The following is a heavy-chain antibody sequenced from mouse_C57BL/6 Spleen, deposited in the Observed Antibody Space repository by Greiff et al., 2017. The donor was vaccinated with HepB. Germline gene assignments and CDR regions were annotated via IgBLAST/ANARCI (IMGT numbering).Heavy chain of an antibody. CDR2: IDPENGDT. V-gene: IGHV14-4*01. CDR3: TIDGTDV. CDR1: GFNIKDDY. Sequence: VQLKESGAELVRPGASVKLSCTASGFNIKDDYMHWVKQRPEQGLEWIGWIDPENGDTEYASKFQGKATITADTSSNTAYLQLSSLTSEDTAVYYCTIDGTDVWGTGTTVTVSS. D-gene: IGHD2-1*01. J-gene: IGHJ1*03.